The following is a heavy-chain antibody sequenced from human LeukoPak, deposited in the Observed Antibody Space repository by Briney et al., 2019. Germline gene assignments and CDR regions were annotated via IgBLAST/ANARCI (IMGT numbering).Heavy chain of an antibody. D-gene: IGHD6-13*01. CDR1: GFTLSSYA. CDR2: ISYDGSNK. CDR3: ARDLLYRSSWYREFDY. V-gene: IGHV3-30*04. Sequence: QPGRSLRLSCAASGFTLSSYAMHWVRQAPGKGLEWVAVISYDGSNKYYADSVKGRFTISRDNSKNTLYLQMNSLRAEDTAVYYCARDLLYRSSWYREFDYWGQGTLVTVSS. J-gene: IGHJ4*02.